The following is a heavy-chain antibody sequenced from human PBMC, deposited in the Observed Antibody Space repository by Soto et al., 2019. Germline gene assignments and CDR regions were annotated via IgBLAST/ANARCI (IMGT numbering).Heavy chain of an antibody. D-gene: IGHD1-26*01. V-gene: IGHV3-23*01. CDR1: GFTFSSYA. Sequence: GGSLRLSCAASGFTFSSYAMSWVRQAPGEGLEWVSAISGSGGSTYYADSVKGRFTISRDNAKNSLYLQMNSLRAEDTGVYYCARDPVGAAENWLDPWGQRTLVTVSS. CDR2: ISGSGGST. CDR3: ARDPVGAAENWLDP. J-gene: IGHJ5*02.